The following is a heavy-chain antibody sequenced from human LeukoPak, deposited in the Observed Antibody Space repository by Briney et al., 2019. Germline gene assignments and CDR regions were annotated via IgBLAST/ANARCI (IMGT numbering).Heavy chain of an antibody. J-gene: IGHJ4*02. CDR2: INYSGST. V-gene: IGHV4-39*01. CDR3: AVIPPAVDDY. CDR1: GGSISSRSYY. D-gene: IGHD2-2*01. Sequence: SETLSLTCTVSGGSISSRSYYWAWIRQPPGKGLEWIGSINYSGSTNYNPSLKSRLTISVDTSKNQFSLKLSSVSAADTAVYYCAVIPPAVDDYWGQGTLVTVSS.